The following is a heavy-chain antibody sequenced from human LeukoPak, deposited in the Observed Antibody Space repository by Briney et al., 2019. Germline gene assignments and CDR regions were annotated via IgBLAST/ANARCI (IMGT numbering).Heavy chain of an antibody. CDR3: AGERGEEYSSGWYKRNYFDN. D-gene: IGHD6-19*01. CDR1: GFSFNSYT. CDR2: INSGSDTI. J-gene: IGHJ4*02. Sequence: PGGSLRLSCAASGFSFNSYTMNWVRQAPGQGLEWVSFINSGSDTIYYADSVKGRFTISRDNAKNSLSLQMNSLSAEDTAVYYCAGERGEEYSSGWYKRNYFDNWGQGTLVTVSS. V-gene: IGHV3-48*01.